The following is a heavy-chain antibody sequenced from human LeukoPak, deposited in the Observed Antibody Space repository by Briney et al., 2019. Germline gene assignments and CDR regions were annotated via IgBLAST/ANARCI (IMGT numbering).Heavy chain of an antibody. CDR2: IYTSGST. D-gene: IGHD4-17*01. CDR1: GGSISSGSYY. V-gene: IGHV4-61*02. Sequence: SETLSLTCTVSGGSISSGSYYWSWIRQPAGKGLEWIGRIYTSGSTNYNPSLKSRVTISVDTSKNQFSLKLSSVTAADTAVYYCSGLTTVTTPYFDYWGQGTLVTVSS. CDR3: SGLTTVTTPYFDY. J-gene: IGHJ4*02.